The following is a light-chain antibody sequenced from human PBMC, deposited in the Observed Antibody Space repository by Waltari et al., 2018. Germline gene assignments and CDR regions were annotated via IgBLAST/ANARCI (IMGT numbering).Light chain of an antibody. CDR3: SSYAGSSKGV. J-gene: IGLJ2*01. CDR1: SSAVGNYKR. Sequence: QSALTQPASVSGSPGQSITISCTRTSSAVGNYKRLSWYQQHPGKAPNLMIYAVSKRPSGVSDRFSGSKSGDMASLTISGLQPEDEAEYFCSSYAGSSKGVFGGGTKVTVL. V-gene: IGLV2-23*02. CDR2: AVS.